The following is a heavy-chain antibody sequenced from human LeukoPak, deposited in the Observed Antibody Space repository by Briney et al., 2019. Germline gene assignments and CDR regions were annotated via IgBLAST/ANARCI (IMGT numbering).Heavy chain of an antibody. V-gene: IGHV3-74*01. D-gene: IGHD1-26*01. J-gene: IGHJ4*02. Sequence: PGGSLRLSCAVSGFTFSRHWMHWVRQAPGKGLMWVSRINTDGVTTNYADSVKGRFTISRDNAKNTLYLQMNSLRADDTAIYYCARDLGGSFNFDYWGQGTLVTVSS. CDR2: INTDGVTT. CDR1: GFTFSRHW. CDR3: ARDLGGSFNFDY.